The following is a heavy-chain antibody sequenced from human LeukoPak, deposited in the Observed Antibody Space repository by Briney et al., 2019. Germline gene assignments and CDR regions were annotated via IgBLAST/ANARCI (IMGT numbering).Heavy chain of an antibody. Sequence: SETLSLTCTVSGDSISSSFWSWIRQPAGKGLEWIGRVYISGTTNCNPSPKSRVTMSVDTSKNQLSLNLTSVTAADTAVYYCAREYSSSRALDYWGQGTLVTVSS. V-gene: IGHV4-4*07. CDR3: AREYSSSRALDY. CDR1: GDSISSSF. D-gene: IGHD6-13*01. CDR2: VYISGTT. J-gene: IGHJ4*02.